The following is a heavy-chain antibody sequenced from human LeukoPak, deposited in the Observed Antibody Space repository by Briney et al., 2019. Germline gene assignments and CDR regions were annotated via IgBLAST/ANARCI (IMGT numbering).Heavy chain of an antibody. Sequence: PSETLSLTCAVYGGSFSGYNWSWIRQPPGKGLEWIGEINHSGSTNYNPSLESRVTISVDTSKNQFSLKLSSVTAADTAVYYCAAVVPAATYADWFDPWGQGTLVTVSS. CDR3: AAVVPAATYADWFDP. CDR2: INHSGST. J-gene: IGHJ5*02. CDR1: GGSFSGYN. V-gene: IGHV4-34*01. D-gene: IGHD2-2*01.